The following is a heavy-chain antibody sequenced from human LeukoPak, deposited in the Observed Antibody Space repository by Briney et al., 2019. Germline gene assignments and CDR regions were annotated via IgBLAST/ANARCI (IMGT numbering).Heavy chain of an antibody. Sequence: GRSLRLSCAASGFTFDDYAMHRVRQPPGKGLEWVSGINWNSGSIDYADSVKGRFTISRDNAKNSLYLQMNSLRAEDTALYYCAKDRNYDLRGTGSGFDIWGQGTMVTVSS. CDR2: INWNSGSI. D-gene: IGHD3-10*01. V-gene: IGHV3-9*01. CDR3: AKDRNYDLRGTGSGFDI. CDR1: GFTFDDYA. J-gene: IGHJ3*02.